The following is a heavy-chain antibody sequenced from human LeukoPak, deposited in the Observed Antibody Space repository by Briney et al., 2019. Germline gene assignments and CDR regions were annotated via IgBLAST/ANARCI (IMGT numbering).Heavy chain of an antibody. CDR3: ARYCSGGSCYYPRRNWFDP. CDR1: GGSISSYY. CDR2: IYYSGST. D-gene: IGHD2-15*01. J-gene: IGHJ5*02. Sequence: IPSETLSLTCTVSGGSISSYYWGWVRQPPGRGLEWLGYIYYSGSTNYNPSLKSRVTISVDTAKNQFSLKLNSVTAADTAVYYCARYCSGGSCYYPRRNWFDPWGQGTLVTVSS. V-gene: IGHV4-59*08.